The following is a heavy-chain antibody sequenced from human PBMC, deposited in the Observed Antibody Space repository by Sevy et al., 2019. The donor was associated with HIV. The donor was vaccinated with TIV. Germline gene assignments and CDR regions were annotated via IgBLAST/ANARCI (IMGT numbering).Heavy chain of an antibody. D-gene: IGHD3-16*01. CDR2: ISSSSTYI. Sequence: GGSLRLSCAGSGFTFSTYNMNWVRQAPGKGLEWVSSISSSSTYIYYADFLKGRFTISRDNAKNALYLQMNSLTAEDTAVYYCARDGLGGKFFDYWGQGTPVTVSS. V-gene: IGHV3-21*01. J-gene: IGHJ4*02. CDR3: ARDGLGGKFFDY. CDR1: GFTFSTYN.